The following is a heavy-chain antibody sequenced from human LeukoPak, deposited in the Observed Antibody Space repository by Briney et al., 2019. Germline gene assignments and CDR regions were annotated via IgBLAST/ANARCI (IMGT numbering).Heavy chain of an antibody. D-gene: IGHD2-2*01. CDR1: GFTFSSYS. Sequence: GGSLRLSCAASGFTFSSYSMNWVRQAPGKGLEWVSSISSSSSYIYYADSVKGRFTISRDNAKNSLYLQMNSLRAEDTAVYYCARGDCSSTSCYARGYYYYYYGMDVWGQGTTVTVSS. V-gene: IGHV3-21*01. CDR2: ISSSSSYI. CDR3: ARGDCSSTSCYARGYYYYYYGMDV. J-gene: IGHJ6*02.